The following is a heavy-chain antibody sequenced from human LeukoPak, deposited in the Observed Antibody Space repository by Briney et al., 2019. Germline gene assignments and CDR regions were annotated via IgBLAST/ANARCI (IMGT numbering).Heavy chain of an antibody. CDR1: GFTFSSYA. CDR3: AELGITMIGGV. Sequence: GGSLRLSCAASGFTFSSYAMSWVRQAPGKGLEWVSAIIGSGVDTYTADSVKGRFSISRDNSKNTLYLQMNSLRGEDTAVYYCAELGITMIGGVWGKGTTVTISS. D-gene: IGHD3-10*02. CDR2: IIGSGVDT. J-gene: IGHJ6*04. V-gene: IGHV3-23*01.